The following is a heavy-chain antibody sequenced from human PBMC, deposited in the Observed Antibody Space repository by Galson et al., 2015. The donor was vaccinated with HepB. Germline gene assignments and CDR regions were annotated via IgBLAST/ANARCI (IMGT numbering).Heavy chain of an antibody. Sequence: QSGAEVKKPGASVKVSCKAPGYSFTDYGISWVRQAPGQGLEWVGWISTYNGNTNYAQKLQGRVAMTTDTSTSTAYMDLRSLRSDGTAVYYCARALPDDSIEGWLDPWGQGTLVTVSS. CDR1: GYSFTDYG. D-gene: IGHD1-14*01. CDR2: ISTYNGNT. CDR3: ARALPDDSIEGWLDP. V-gene: IGHV1-18*04. J-gene: IGHJ5*02.